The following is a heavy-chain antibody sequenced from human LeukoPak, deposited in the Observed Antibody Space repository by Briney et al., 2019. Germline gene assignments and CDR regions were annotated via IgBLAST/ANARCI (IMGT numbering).Heavy chain of an antibody. CDR3: AKEEYYDLLTGYPRFYY. CDR2: ISGGGGSP. D-gene: IGHD3-9*01. CDR1: DFTFSTYG. V-gene: IGHV3-23*01. Sequence: RGSLRLSCAASDFTFSTYGMSWVRQAPGKGLEWVSAISGGGGSPYYADSVRGRFTISRDNSKNTLYLQMKSLRAEDTPVYYCAKEEYYDLLTGYPRFYYWGQGTLVTVSS. J-gene: IGHJ4*02.